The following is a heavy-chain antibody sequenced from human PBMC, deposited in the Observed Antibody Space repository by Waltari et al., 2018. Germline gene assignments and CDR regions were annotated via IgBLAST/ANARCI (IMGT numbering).Heavy chain of an antibody. D-gene: IGHD3-10*01. Sequence: EVQLVESGGGLVQPGGSLRLSCAASGFTFSSYWRSWVRQAPGKGLEGVAKIKQDESEKFYVDSVKGRFTIFRDNAKKLLYLQMDSLRGEDTAVYYCARELYPPTSNPFDFWGQGTRVTVSS. CDR2: IKQDESEK. CDR3: ARELYPPTSNPFDF. J-gene: IGHJ4*02. CDR1: GFTFSSYW. V-gene: IGHV3-7*01.